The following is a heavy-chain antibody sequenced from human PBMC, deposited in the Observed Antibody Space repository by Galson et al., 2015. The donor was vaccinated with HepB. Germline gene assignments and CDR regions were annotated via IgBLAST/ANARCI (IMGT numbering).Heavy chain of an antibody. J-gene: IGHJ4*02. CDR3: ARIDDDLNGCCHFDF. V-gene: IGHV4-59*01. CDR1: SGSISPYY. CDR2: IHYTGIT. D-gene: IGHD2-15*01. Sequence: SETLSLTCTVSSGSISPYYWNWIRQPPGKGLEWIGYIHYTGITNYNPSLKSRVTISVDTSKSQFSLKLTSVTAADTAMYYCARIDDDLNGCCHFDFWGQGALVTVSS.